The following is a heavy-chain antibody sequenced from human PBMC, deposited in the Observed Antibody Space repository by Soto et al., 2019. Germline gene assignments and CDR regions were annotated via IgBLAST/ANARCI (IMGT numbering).Heavy chain of an antibody. Sequence: QVQLVQSGAEVKKPGSSVKVSCKASGGTFSSYAISWVRQAPGQGLEWMGGIIPIFGTANYAQKFQGRVTITADESTSTAYMELSSLRSEDTAVYYCIFDDRSGYYDAEYFQHWGQGTLVTVSS. CDR3: IFDDRSGYYDAEYFQH. V-gene: IGHV1-69*12. J-gene: IGHJ1*01. CDR2: IIPIFGTA. D-gene: IGHD3-22*01. CDR1: GGTFSSYA.